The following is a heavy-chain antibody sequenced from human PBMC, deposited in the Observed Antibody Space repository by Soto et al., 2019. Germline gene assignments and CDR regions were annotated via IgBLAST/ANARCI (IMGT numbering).Heavy chain of an antibody. CDR2: IYYSGST. J-gene: IGHJ6*02. CDR1: GGSISSGGYY. D-gene: IGHD4-17*01. Sequence: TLSLTCTVSGGSISSGGYYWSWIRQHPGKGLEWIGYIYYSGSTYYNPSLKSRVTISVDTSKNQFSLKLSSVTAADTAVYYCARDRGHGDYFGDYYYGMDVWGQGTTVTVSS. V-gene: IGHV4-31*02. CDR3: ARDRGHGDYFGDYYYGMDV.